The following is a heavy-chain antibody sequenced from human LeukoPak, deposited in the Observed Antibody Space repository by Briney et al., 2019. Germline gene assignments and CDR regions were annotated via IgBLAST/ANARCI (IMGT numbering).Heavy chain of an antibody. D-gene: IGHD3-22*01. Sequence: ASVKVSCKASGYTFTNYAINWVRQAPGQGLEWMGWINTNTGNPTYVQGFTGRFVFSLDTSVSAAYLQSNSLKAEDTAVYYCARDDWDDSSGYYYSWFDPWGQGTLVTVSS. CDR1: GYTFTNYA. J-gene: IGHJ5*02. CDR2: INTNTGNP. CDR3: ARDDWDDSSGYYYSWFDP. V-gene: IGHV7-4-1*02.